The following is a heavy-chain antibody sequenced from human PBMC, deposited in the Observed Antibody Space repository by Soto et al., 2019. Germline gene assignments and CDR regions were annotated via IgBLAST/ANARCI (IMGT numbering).Heavy chain of an antibody. CDR2: ISGSGGST. CDR3: AKRGSGSQFDY. Sequence: EVQLLESGGGLVQPGGSLRLSCAASGFTFSSYAMSWVRQAPGKGREWVSVISGSGGSTYYADSVKGRFTISRDNSKNTLYLPMNSLRAEDTAVYYCAKRGSGSQFDYWGQGTLVTVSS. CDR1: GFTFSSYA. D-gene: IGHD1-26*01. V-gene: IGHV3-23*01. J-gene: IGHJ4*02.